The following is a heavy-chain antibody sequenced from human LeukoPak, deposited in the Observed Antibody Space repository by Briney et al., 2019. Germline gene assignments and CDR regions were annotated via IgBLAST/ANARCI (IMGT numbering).Heavy chain of an antibody. CDR3: ARDRSSTTGGLFDY. Sequence: SETLSLTCTVSGGSLSSGDYYWGWVRQPPGKGLEWLGYIYYSGSTYYNPSLKSRVTISVDTSKNQFSLKLSSVTAADTAVYYCARDRSSTTGGLFDYWGQGTLVTVSS. D-gene: IGHD2-2*01. V-gene: IGHV4-30-4*08. CDR2: IYYSGST. J-gene: IGHJ4*02. CDR1: GGSLSSGDYY.